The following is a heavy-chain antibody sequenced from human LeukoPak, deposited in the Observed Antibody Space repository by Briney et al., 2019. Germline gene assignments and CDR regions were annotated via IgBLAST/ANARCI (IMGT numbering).Heavy chain of an antibody. J-gene: IGHJ6*02. V-gene: IGHV1-2*02. CDR1: GYTFTGYY. D-gene: IGHD7-27*01. CDR3: ARVFPGPTHYYYYGMDV. CDR2: INPNSGGT. Sequence: ASVKVSCKACGYTFTGYYMHWVRQAPGQGLEWMGWINPNSGGTNYAQKFQGRVTMTRDTSISTAYMELSRLRSDDTAVYYCARVFPGPTHYYYYGMDVWGQGTTVTVSS.